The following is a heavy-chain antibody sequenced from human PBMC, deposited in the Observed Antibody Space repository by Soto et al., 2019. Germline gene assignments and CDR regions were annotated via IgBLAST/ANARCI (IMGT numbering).Heavy chain of an antibody. V-gene: IGHV1-69*12. J-gene: IGHJ5*02. CDR3: ARPTRYYYDSSGQSAWFDP. D-gene: IGHD3-22*01. Sequence: QVQPVQSGAEVKKPGSSVKVSCKASGGTFSSYAISWVRQAPGQGLEWMGGIIPIFGTANYAQKFQGRVTITADESTSTAYMELSSLRSEDTAVYYCARPTRYYYDSSGQSAWFDPWGQGTLVTVSS. CDR1: GGTFSSYA. CDR2: IIPIFGTA.